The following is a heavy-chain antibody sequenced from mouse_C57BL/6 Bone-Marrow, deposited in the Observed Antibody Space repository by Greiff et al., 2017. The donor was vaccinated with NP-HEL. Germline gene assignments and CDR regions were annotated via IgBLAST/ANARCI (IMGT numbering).Heavy chain of an antibody. CDR2: ISNLAYSI. CDR3: ARPYYGSSSWYFDV. CDR1: GFTFSDYG. J-gene: IGHJ1*03. Sequence: EVQLVESGGGLVQPGGSLKLSCAASGFTFSDYGMAWVRQAPRKGPEWVAFISNLAYSIYYADTVTGRFTISRENAKNTLYLEMSSLRSEDTAMYYCARPYYGSSSWYFDVWGTGTTVTVSS. V-gene: IGHV5-15*01. D-gene: IGHD1-1*01.